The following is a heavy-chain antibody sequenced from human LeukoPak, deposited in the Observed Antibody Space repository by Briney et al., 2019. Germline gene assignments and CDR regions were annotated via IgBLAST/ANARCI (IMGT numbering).Heavy chain of an antibody. D-gene: IGHD5-24*01. J-gene: IGHJ4*02. Sequence: ASVKLSCTTSGYTFNAYYMHWVRQAPGQGLEWMGWINPNSGGSNYAQKFQGRVTMTSDTSINTAYMELSRLISDDTAVYYCAGDGYNSRRFFDYWGQGTLVTVSS. CDR3: AGDGYNSRRFFDY. V-gene: IGHV1-2*02. CDR1: GYTFNAYY. CDR2: INPNSGGS.